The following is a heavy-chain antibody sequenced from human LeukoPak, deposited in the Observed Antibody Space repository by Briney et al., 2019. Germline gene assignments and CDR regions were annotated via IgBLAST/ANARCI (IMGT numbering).Heavy chain of an antibody. CDR1: GGSINVFY. CDR3: ASDSFYDSGGYFYY. Sequence: SETLSLTCTVSGGSINVFYWSWIRQPAGKGLQWIGRISTSGNTVYNPSLKSRVTMSVDTSKNQFSLKLTSVTAADTAVYYCASDSFYDSGGYFYYWGQGTPVTVSS. D-gene: IGHD3-22*01. J-gene: IGHJ4*02. CDR2: ISTSGNT. V-gene: IGHV4-4*07.